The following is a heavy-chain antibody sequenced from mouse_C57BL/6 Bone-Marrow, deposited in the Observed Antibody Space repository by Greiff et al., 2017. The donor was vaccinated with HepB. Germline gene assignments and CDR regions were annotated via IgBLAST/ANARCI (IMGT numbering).Heavy chain of an antibody. J-gene: IGHJ2*01. CDR2: ISSGSSTI. CDR1: GFTFSDYG. D-gene: IGHD1-1*01. CDR3: AREDYYGSSYFDY. Sequence: EVQLKESGGGLVKPGGSLKLSCAASGFTFSDYGMHWVRQAPEKGLEWVAYISSGSSTIYYADTVKGRFTISRDNAKNTLFLQMTSLRSEDTAMYYCAREDYYGSSYFDYWGQGTTLTVSS. V-gene: IGHV5-17*01.